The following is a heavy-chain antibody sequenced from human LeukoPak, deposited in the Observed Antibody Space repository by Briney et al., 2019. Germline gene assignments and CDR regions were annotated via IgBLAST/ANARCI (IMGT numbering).Heavy chain of an antibody. V-gene: IGHV1-8*01. D-gene: IGHD2-15*01. CDR2: MNPNSGNT. CDR1: GYTFTSYD. Sequence: ASVKVSCKASGYTFTSYDVNWVRQATGQGLEWMGWMNPNSGNTGYAQKFQGRVTMTRNTSISTAYMELSSLRSEDTAVCYCARDCSGGSCYSDGFDYWGQGTLVTVSS. J-gene: IGHJ4*02. CDR3: ARDCSGGSCYSDGFDY.